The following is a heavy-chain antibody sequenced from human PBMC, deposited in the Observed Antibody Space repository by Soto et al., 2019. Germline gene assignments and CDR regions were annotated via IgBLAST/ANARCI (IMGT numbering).Heavy chain of an antibody. CDR1: GFTFDDYA. J-gene: IGHJ6*02. CDR2: ISWNSGSI. CDR3: GKGMGVQLWSGGMGV. V-gene: IGHV3-9*03. D-gene: IGHD5-18*01. Sequence: ELQLVESGGGLVQPGRSLRLSCAASGFTFDDYAMHWVRQAPGKGLEWVSGISWNSGSIGYADSVKGRFTISRDNAKNSLDMQMNSLRAEDIVLYCCGKGMGVQLWSGGMGVWGQGTTVTGSS.